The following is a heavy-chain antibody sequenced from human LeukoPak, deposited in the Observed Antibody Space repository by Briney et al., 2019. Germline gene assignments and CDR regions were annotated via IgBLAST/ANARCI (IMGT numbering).Heavy chain of an antibody. D-gene: IGHD6-13*01. J-gene: IGHJ4*02. CDR1: GGSISSGSYY. CDR2: IYTSGST. V-gene: IGHV4-61*02. CDR3: ARKAAATDY. Sequence: SETLSLTCTVSGGSISSGSYYWSWIRQPAGKGLEWIGRIYTSGSTNYNPSLKSRVTISVDTSKNQFSLKLSSVTAADTAVYYCARKAAATDYWGQGTLVTVSS.